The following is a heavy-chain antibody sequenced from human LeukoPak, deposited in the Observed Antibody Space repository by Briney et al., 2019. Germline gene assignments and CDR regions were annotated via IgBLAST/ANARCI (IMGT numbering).Heavy chain of an antibody. CDR1: GGSISSYY. CDR2: IYYSGST. J-gene: IGHJ3*02. D-gene: IGHD3-22*01. CDR3: ARVLKGSVSYYDSSGYYSDAFDI. Sequence: SETLSLTCTVSGGSISSYYWSWIRQPPGKGLEWIGYIYYSGSTNYNPSLKSRVTISVDTSKNQFSLKLSSVTAADTAVYYCARVLKGSVSYYDSSGYYSDAFDIWGQGTMVTVSP. V-gene: IGHV4-59*01.